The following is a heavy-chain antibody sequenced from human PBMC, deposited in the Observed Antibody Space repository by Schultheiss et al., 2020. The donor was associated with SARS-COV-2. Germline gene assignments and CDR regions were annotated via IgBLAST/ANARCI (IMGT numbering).Heavy chain of an antibody. CDR1: GFTFGDYA. Sequence: GGSLRLSCTASGFTFGDYAMSWVRQAPGKGLVWVSRINSDGSSTSYADSVKGRFTISRDNAKNTLYLQMNSLRAEDTAVYYCARDLHSGFDYWGQGTLVTVSS. D-gene: IGHD3-10*01. CDR3: ARDLHSGFDY. CDR2: INSDGSST. J-gene: IGHJ4*02. V-gene: IGHV3-74*01.